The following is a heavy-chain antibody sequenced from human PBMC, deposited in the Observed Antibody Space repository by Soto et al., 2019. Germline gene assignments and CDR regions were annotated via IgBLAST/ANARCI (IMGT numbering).Heavy chain of an antibody. J-gene: IGHJ6*02. Sequence: QVQLQQWGAGLLKPSETLSLTCAVYGGSFRGYYWSWIRQPPGQGLEWIGEINHSGSTNYNPSLKSRITISVDTSKNQFSLKLSSVTAADTAVYDCARGGRYLGYGSSTSCPADVGGQGTTVTVAS. V-gene: IGHV4-34*01. D-gene: IGHD2-2*01. CDR2: INHSGST. CDR1: GGSFRGYY. CDR3: ARGGRYLGYGSSTSCPADV.